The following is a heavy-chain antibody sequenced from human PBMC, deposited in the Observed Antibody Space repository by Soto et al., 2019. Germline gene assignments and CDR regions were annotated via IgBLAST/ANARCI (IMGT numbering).Heavy chain of an antibody. Sequence: SVKVSCKASGGTFSSYTISWVRQAPGQGLEWMGRIIPILGIANYAQKFQGRVTITADKSTSTAYMELSSLRSEDTAVYYCASSSDTYSSGMDVWGQGTKVTISS. CDR2: IIPILGIA. CDR3: ASSSDTYSSGMDV. D-gene: IGHD6-19*01. V-gene: IGHV1-69*02. CDR1: GGTFSSYT. J-gene: IGHJ6*02.